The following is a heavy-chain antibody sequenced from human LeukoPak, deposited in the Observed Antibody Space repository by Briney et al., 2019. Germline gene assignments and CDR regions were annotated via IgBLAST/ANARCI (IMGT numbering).Heavy chain of an antibody. CDR2: ISYNGGRK. D-gene: IGHD3-22*01. J-gene: IGHJ4*02. Sequence: GGSLRLSCVASGFSFNTYAIHWVRQAPGKGLEWVALISYNGGRKEYAESVKGRFTIDRDNSKNTVLLLMNSLRPDDTAIYSCARQEARGYLYEGLDYWGQGTLVTVSS. CDR3: ARQEARGYLYEGLDY. V-gene: IGHV3-30*03. CDR1: GFSFNTYA.